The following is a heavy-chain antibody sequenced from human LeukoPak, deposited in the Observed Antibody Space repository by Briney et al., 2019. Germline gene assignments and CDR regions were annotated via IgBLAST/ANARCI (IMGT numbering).Heavy chain of an antibody. CDR1: GGSFSGYY. V-gene: IGHV4-34*01. D-gene: IGHD2-15*01. Sequence: SETLSLTCAVYGGSFSGYYWSWIRQPPGKGLEWIGEINHSGSTNYNPSLKSRVTISADTSKNQFSLKLSSVTAADTAVYYCARGARGLGYCSGGSCYNYFDYWGQGTLVTVSS. CDR3: ARGARGLGYCSGGSCYNYFDY. CDR2: INHSGST. J-gene: IGHJ4*02.